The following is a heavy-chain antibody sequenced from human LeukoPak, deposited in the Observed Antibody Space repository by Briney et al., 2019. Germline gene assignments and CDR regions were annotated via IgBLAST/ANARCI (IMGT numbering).Heavy chain of an antibody. V-gene: IGHV3-23*01. CDR3: AKDHTVGATFGVYFDY. CDR2: ISGSGGSI. D-gene: IGHD1-26*01. J-gene: IGHJ4*02. Sequence: GGSLRLSCEASGFTFSSYGMSWVRQAPGKGLEWVSGISGSGGSIYYADSLKGRFTISKDNSKKTLYLQMNSLRAEDTAVYYCAKDHTVGATFGVYFDYWGQGTLVTVSS. CDR1: GFTFSSYG.